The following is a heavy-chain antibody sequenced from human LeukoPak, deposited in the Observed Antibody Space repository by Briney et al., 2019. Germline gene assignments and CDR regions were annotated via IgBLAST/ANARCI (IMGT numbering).Heavy chain of an antibody. Sequence: ASVKVSCKASGYTFSGYYMHWVRQAPGQGLEWIGWINPNSGGTNYAQKFQGRVTMTRDTSISTAYMELSRLRSDDTAVYYCARGYPLSTTAAGTYFQHWGQGTLVTVSS. V-gene: IGHV1-2*02. D-gene: IGHD6-13*01. J-gene: IGHJ1*01. CDR2: INPNSGGT. CDR1: GYTFSGYY. CDR3: ARGYPLSTTAAGTYFQH.